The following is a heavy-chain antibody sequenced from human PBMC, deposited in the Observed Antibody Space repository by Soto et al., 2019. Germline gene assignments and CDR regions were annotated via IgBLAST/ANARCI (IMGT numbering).Heavy chain of an antibody. J-gene: IGHJ3*02. V-gene: IGHV1-18*01. CDR1: GYTFTNYG. D-gene: IGHD2-8*01. CDR3: ARDPNDIVLMVYAPGHDAFDI. Sequence: ASVKVSCKASGYTFTNYGISWVRQAPGQGLEWMGWISAYNGNTNYAQKLQGRVTMTTDTSTSTAYMELRSLRSDDTAVYYCARDPNDIVLMVYAPGHDAFDIWGQGTMVTVSS. CDR2: ISAYNGNT.